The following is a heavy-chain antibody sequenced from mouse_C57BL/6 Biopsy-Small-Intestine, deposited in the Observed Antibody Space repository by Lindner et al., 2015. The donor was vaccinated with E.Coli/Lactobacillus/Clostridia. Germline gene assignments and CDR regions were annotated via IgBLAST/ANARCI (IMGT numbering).Heavy chain of an antibody. D-gene: IGHD2-13*01. CDR2: INPYNDGT. CDR3: ARRGYYGDHAMDY. CDR1: GYTFTSYV. Sequence: VQLQESGPELVKPGASVKMSCKASGYTFTSYVMHWVKQKPGQGLEWIEYINPYNDGTKYNEKFKGKATLTSDKSSSTAYMELSSLTSEDSAVYYCARRGYYGDHAMDYWGQGTSVTVSS. V-gene: IGHV1-14*01. J-gene: IGHJ4*01.